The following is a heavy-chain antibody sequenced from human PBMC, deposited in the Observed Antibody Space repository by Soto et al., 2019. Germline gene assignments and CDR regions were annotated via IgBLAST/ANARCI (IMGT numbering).Heavy chain of an antibody. J-gene: IGHJ4*02. CDR1: GFTFSSYS. Sequence: GGSLRLSCAASGFTFSSYSMNWVRQAPGKGLEWVSSISSSSSYIYYADSVKGRFTISRDNAKNSLYLQMNSLRAEDTAVYYCARDIRGLSMVRGVIILSGGAFDYWGQGTLVTVSS. V-gene: IGHV3-21*01. CDR3: ARDIRGLSMVRGVIILSGGAFDY. CDR2: ISSSSSYI. D-gene: IGHD3-10*01.